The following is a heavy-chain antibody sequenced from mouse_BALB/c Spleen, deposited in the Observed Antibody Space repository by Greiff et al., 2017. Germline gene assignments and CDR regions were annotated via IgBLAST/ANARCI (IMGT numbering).Heavy chain of an antibody. CDR3: APLTTVVATKYFDV. D-gene: IGHD1-1*01. Sequence: EVQLQQSGAELVRPGALVKLSCKASGFNIKDYYMHWVKQRPEQGLEWIGWIDPENGNTIYDPKFQGKASITADTSSNTASLQLSSLTSEDTAVYYCAPLTTVVATKYFDVWGAGTTVTVSS. CDR2: IDPENGNT. CDR1: GFNIKDYY. V-gene: IGHV14-1*02. J-gene: IGHJ1*01.